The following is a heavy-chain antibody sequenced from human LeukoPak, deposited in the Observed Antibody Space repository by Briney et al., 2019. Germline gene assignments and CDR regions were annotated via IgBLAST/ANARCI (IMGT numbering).Heavy chain of an antibody. V-gene: IGHV4-61*02. CDR2: IYISGST. J-gene: IGHJ5*02. CDR1: GGSINSGSYY. CDR3: ARVRGDWFDP. D-gene: IGHD3-10*01. Sequence: SETLSLTCTVPGGSINSGSYYWSWIRQPAGKGLEWIGRIYISGSTNYNPSLKSRVTTSVDTSKRQFSLRLRSVTAADTAVYYCARVRGDWFDPWGQGTLVTVSS.